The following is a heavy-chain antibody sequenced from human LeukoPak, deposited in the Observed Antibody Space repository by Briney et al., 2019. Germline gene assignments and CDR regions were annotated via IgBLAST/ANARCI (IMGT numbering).Heavy chain of an antibody. D-gene: IGHD5-18*01. CDR3: AKEAGYSYGFDY. CDR2: ISYDGSNK. CDR1: GFTFSGFA. J-gene: IGHJ4*02. Sequence: GKSLRLSCAPSGFTFSGFAVHWVRQAPGKGLEWVAVISYDGSNKYYADSVKGRCTISRDNSKNTVYLQMNSLRAEDTAVYYCAKEAGYSYGFDYWGQGTLVTVSS. V-gene: IGHV3-30*04.